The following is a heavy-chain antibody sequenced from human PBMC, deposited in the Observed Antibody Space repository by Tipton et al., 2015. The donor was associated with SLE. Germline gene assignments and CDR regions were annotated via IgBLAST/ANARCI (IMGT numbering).Heavy chain of an antibody. CDR1: GGSISSHY. Sequence: TLSLTCTVSGGSISSHYWSWIRQPPGKGLEWIGYIYGSGSTNYNPSLKSRVTISVDTSKNQFSLKLSSVTAADTAVYYCAREQYDILTGYYDWGQGTLVTVSS. D-gene: IGHD3-9*01. CDR3: AREQYDILTGYYD. CDR2: IYGSGST. V-gene: IGHV4-59*11. J-gene: IGHJ4*02.